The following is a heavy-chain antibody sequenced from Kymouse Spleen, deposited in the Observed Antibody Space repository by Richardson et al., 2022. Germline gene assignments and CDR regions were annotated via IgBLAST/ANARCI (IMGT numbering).Heavy chain of an antibody. CDR1: GFTFSGSA. J-gene: IGHJ4*02. Sequence: EVQLVESGGGLVQPGGSLKLSCAASGFTFSGSAMHWVRQASGKGLEWVGRIRSKANSYATAYAASVKGRFTISRDDSKNTAYLQMNSLKTEDTAVYYCTRLVDTAMVTVDYWGQGTLVTVSS. V-gene: IGHV3-73*02. CDR3: TRLVDTAMVTVDY. CDR2: IRSKANSYAT. D-gene: IGHD5-18,IGHD5-18*01.